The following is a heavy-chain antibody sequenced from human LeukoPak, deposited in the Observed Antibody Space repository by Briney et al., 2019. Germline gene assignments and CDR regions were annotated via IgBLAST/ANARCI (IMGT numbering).Heavy chain of an antibody. J-gene: IGHJ3*02. Sequence: PGGSLRLSCAASGFTFSSYGMHWVRQAPGKGLEWVAVIWYDGSNKYYADSVKGRFTISRDNSKNTLYLQMNSLRAEDTAVYYCARDYNWGDGAFDIWGQGTMVTVSS. CDR3: ARDYNWGDGAFDI. V-gene: IGHV3-33*01. D-gene: IGHD7-27*01. CDR2: IWYDGSNK. CDR1: GFTFSSYG.